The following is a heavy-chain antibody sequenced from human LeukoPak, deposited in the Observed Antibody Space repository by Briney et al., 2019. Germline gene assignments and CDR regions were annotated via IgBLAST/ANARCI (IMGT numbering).Heavy chain of an antibody. V-gene: IGHV3-23*01. CDR2: ISGSGGST. J-gene: IGHJ4*02. Sequence: PGGSLRLSCAASGFTFSSYAMSWVRQAPGKGLEWVSAISGSGGSTYYADSVKGRFTISRDNSKNTLYLQMNSLRAEDTAVYCCAKALGGSYLHLFDYWGQGTLVTVSS. CDR1: GFTFSSYA. CDR3: AKALGGSYLHLFDY. D-gene: IGHD1-26*01.